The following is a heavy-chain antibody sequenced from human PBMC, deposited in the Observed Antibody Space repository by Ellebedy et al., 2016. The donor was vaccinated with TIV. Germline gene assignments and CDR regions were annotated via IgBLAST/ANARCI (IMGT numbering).Heavy chain of an antibody. D-gene: IGHD5-24*01. CDR1: GGSFSGYY. CDR2: INHSGST. Sequence: SETLSLXXAVYGGSFSGYYWSWIRQPPGKGLEWIGEINHSGSTNYNPSLKSRVTISVDTSKNQFSLKLSSVTAADTAVYYCARRIKWLPSYFDYWGQGTLVTVSS. CDR3: ARRIKWLPSYFDY. V-gene: IGHV4-34*01. J-gene: IGHJ4*02.